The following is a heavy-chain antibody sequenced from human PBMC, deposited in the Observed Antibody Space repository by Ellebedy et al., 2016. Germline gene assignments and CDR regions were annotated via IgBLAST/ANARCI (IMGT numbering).Heavy chain of an antibody. J-gene: IGHJ6*02. D-gene: IGHD6-19*01. V-gene: IGHV3-23*01. CDR1: GFTFSSYA. CDR2: ISGSGGSI. CDR3: AKGLGQWLPEYYYGMYV. Sequence: GESLKISXAASGFTFSSYAMSWVRQAPGKGLEWVSAISGSGGSIYYADSVKGRFTISRDNSKNTLYLQMNSLRAEDTAVYYCAKGLGQWLPEYYYGMYVWGQGTTVTVSS.